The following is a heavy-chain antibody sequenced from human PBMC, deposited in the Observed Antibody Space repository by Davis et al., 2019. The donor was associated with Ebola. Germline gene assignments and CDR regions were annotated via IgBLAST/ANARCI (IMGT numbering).Heavy chain of an antibody. CDR2: ISSSSSYI. CDR3: ASGSQSRNYYYYGMDV. CDR1: GFTFSSYS. V-gene: IGHV3-21*01. J-gene: IGHJ6*02. Sequence: GGSLRLSCAASGFTFSSYSMNWVRQAPGKGLEWVSSISSSSSYIYYADSVKGRFTISRDNAKNSLYLQMNSLRAEDTAVYYCASGSQSRNYYYYGMDVWGQGTTVTVSS.